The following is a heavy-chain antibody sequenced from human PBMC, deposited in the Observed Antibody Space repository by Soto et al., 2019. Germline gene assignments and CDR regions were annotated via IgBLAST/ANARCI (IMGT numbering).Heavy chain of an antibody. CDR1: GGDISNYD. Sequence: LETMPLTCTVSGGDISNYDWTWIRQTAGKGLEWIGRIYSSGSTKYNPALQSRVTMSLDTSNNQFSLRLTSVTAADTAVYYCARGQRFSDWFDPWGQGTLVTVSS. CDR3: ARGQRFSDWFDP. J-gene: IGHJ5*02. CDR2: IYSSGST. V-gene: IGHV4-4*07. D-gene: IGHD3-3*01.